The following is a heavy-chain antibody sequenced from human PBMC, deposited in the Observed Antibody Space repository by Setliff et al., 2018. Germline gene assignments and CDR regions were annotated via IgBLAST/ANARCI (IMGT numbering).Heavy chain of an antibody. CDR1: GGSFSGYY. V-gene: IGHV4-34*01. Sequence: SETLSLTCAVYGGSFSGYYWSWIRQPPGKGLEWIGEINHGGSTNYNPSLKSRVTISVDTSKNQFSLKLSSVTAADTAVYYCANLQPGYCGSGTCPLIDSWGQGTLVTVSS. J-gene: IGHJ4*02. CDR3: ANLQPGYCGSGTCPLIDS. CDR2: INHGGST. D-gene: IGHD2-15*01.